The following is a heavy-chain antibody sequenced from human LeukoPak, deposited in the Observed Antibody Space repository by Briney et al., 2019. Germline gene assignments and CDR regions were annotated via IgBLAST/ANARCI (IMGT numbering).Heavy chain of an antibody. CDR3: ARDLGRYCSGGSC. CDR1: GGTFSSYA. Sequence: GSSVKVSCKASGGTFSSYAISWVRQAPGQGLEWMGRMIPIFGTENYAQKFQGRVTNTTDESTSTAYMELSSLRDEDTAVYHCARDLGRYCSGGSCWRQGTLVTVSS. CDR2: MIPIFGTE. V-gene: IGHV1-69*05. J-gene: IGHJ4*02. D-gene: IGHD2-15*01.